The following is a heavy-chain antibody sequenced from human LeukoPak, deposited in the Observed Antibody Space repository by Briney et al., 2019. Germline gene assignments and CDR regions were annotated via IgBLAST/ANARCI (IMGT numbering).Heavy chain of an antibody. CDR3: ARDYYDSSGYYWRYFDY. J-gene: IGHJ4*02. Sequence: SETLSLTCTVSGGSISSYYWSWIRQPPGKGLEWIGYIYYSGSTNYNPSLKSQVTISVDTSKNQFSLKLSSVTAADTAVYYCARDYYDSSGYYWRYFDYWGQGTLVTVSS. CDR1: GGSISSYY. V-gene: IGHV4-59*01. CDR2: IYYSGST. D-gene: IGHD3-22*01.